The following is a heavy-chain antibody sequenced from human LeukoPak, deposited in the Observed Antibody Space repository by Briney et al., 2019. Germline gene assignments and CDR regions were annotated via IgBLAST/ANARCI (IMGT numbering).Heavy chain of an antibody. CDR2: INAGNGNT. Sequence: ASVTVSCKASGYTFTSYAMHWVRQAPGQRLEWMGWINAGNGNTKYSQKFQGRVTITRDTSASTAYMELSSLRSEDTAVYYCARAGMAIAVPRPWGQGTLVTVSS. D-gene: IGHD6-19*01. J-gene: IGHJ5*02. V-gene: IGHV1-3*01. CDR1: GYTFTSYA. CDR3: ARAGMAIAVPRP.